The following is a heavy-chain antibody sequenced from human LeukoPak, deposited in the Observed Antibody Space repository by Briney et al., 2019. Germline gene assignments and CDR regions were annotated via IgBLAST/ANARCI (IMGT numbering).Heavy chain of an antibody. CDR3: ARHTTVVPPHYFDY. J-gene: IGHJ4*02. D-gene: IGHD4-23*01. V-gene: IGHV4-59*08. CDR1: GGSISGYY. Sequence: SETLSLTCTVSGGSISGYYWSWIRQPPGKGLEWIGYIYYSGSPNYNPSLKSRVTISLDTSKNQISLKLSSVTAADTAVYYCARHTTVVPPHYFDYWGQGTLVPVSS. CDR2: IYYSGSP.